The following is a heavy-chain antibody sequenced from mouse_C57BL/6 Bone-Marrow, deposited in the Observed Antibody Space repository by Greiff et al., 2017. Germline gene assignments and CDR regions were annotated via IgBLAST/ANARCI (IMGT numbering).Heavy chain of an antibody. V-gene: IGHV1-55*01. Sequence: VQLQQSGAEFVKPGASVKMSCKASGYTFTSYWITWVKQRPGQGLEWIGDIYPGSGSTNYNEKFKGKATMAVDKSSSTAYMLLSSLTSEDSAVYYCAREEVIATVEDYWGQGPTLTVSS. D-gene: IGHD1-1*01. J-gene: IGHJ2*01. CDR2: IYPGSGST. CDR1: GYTFTSYW. CDR3: AREEVIATVEDY.